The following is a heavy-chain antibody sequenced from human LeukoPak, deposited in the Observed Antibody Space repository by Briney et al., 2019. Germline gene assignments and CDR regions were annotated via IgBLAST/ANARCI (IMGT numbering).Heavy chain of an antibody. CDR2: IRYDGSNK. CDR3: ARDFTFGSTSKLDY. D-gene: IGHD3-10*01. CDR1: GFTFSSYG. J-gene: IGHJ4*02. Sequence: PGGSLRLSCAASGFTFSSYGMHWVRQAPGKGLEWVAFIRYDGSNKYYADSVKGRFTISRDNSKNTLYLQMNSLRAEDTAVYYCARDFTFGSTSKLDYWGQGTLVTVSS. V-gene: IGHV3-30*02.